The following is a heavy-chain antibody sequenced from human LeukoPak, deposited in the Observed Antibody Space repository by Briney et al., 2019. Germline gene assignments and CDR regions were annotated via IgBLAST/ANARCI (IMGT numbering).Heavy chain of an antibody. CDR2: ISDDSNYI. Sequence: GGSLRLSCAASGFTFSTYSGNWIRQAPGKGLEWVSSISDDSNYIFYADSVKGRFTISRGNAKNSLYLQMSSLKASDTAMYYCARLSKLRLGELSFWGQGTLVTVSS. J-gene: IGHJ4*02. CDR1: GFTFSTYS. D-gene: IGHD3-16*02. V-gene: IGHV3-21*04. CDR3: ARLSKLRLGELSF.